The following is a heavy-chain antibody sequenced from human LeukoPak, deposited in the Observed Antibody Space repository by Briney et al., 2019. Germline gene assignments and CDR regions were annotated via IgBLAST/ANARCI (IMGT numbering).Heavy chain of an antibody. CDR2: IYNSGRT. D-gene: IGHD3-22*01. CDR3: ARLFDNDSSGHPDTFDM. V-gene: IGHV4-59*11. J-gene: IGHJ3*02. Sequence: SETLSLTCTVSGGSINSHFWSWIRQPPGKRLEWIGYIYNSGRTKYNPSLQSRVTISLDTSESNFSLKLTSVTAADTAVYYCARLFDNDSSGHPDTFDMWGQGTVVIVSS. CDR1: GGSINSHF.